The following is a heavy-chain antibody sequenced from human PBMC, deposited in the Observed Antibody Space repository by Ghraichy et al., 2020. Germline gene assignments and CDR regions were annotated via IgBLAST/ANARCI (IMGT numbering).Heavy chain of an antibody. CDR2: IYYSGST. D-gene: IGHD3-10*01. Sequence: SETLSLTCTVSGGSISSSSYYWGWIRQPPGKGLEWIGSIYYSGSTYYNPSLKSRVTISVDTSKNQFSLKLSSVTAADTAVYYCAVTYYYGSGSYYNVMDAFDIWGQGTMVTVSS. CDR1: GGSISSSSYY. CDR3: AVTYYYGSGSYYNVMDAFDI. V-gene: IGHV4-39*01. J-gene: IGHJ3*02.